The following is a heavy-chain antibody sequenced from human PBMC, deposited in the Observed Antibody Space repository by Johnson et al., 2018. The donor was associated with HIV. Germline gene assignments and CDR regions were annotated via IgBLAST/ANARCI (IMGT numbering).Heavy chain of an antibody. J-gene: IGHJ3*02. CDR3: AKDRSGSWYGADAFDI. Sequence: QVHLVESGGGVVQPGRSVRLSCAASGLSFSSYGMEWVRQAPGKGLEWVAVIWSDGSNKHYADSVKGRFTISRDNSKNTLYLQMNSLRAEDTAVYYCAKDRSGSWYGADAFDIWGQGTMVTVSS. V-gene: IGHV3-33*06. D-gene: IGHD6-13*01. CDR1: GLSFSSYG. CDR2: IWSDGSNK.